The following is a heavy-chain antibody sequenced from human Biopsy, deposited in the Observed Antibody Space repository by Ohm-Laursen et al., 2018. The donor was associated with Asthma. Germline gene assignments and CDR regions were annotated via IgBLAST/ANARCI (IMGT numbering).Heavy chain of an antibody. CDR1: GYAVRREH. CDR3: ARGDSSNWSHYYFDY. D-gene: IGHD3-22*01. V-gene: IGHV3-53*01. Sequence: GSLRLYCTASGYAVRREHMFWVRQAPGKGREWEEGSESGGTSQTEDSVRGGFTISRDYSKNTLYLQMHSLRAEDTAVYYCARGDSSNWSHYYFDYWGQGTLVTVSS. CDR2: SESGGTS. J-gene: IGHJ4*02.